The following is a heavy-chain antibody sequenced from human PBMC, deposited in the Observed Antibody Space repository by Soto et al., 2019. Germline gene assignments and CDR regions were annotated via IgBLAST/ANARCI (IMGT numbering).Heavy chain of an antibody. V-gene: IGHV1-8*01. CDR2: MNPTSGNT. J-gene: IGHJ5*02. CDR3: GRGGEVWWNGYGGNSSDP. CDR1: EYTFTSYD. Sequence: QVRLLQSGAEVKKPGASVRVSCKASEYTFTSYDIHWVRQATGQGLEWMGWMNPTSGNTGYAPEFQGRVTMTRNTSITTAYMDLGSVTYEDTAVYYCGRGGEVWWNGYGGNSSDPWGQGTLVTVSS. D-gene: IGHD3-16*01.